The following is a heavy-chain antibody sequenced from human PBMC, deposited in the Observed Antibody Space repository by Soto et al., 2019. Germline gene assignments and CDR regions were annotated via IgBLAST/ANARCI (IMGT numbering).Heavy chain of an antibody. CDR2: IIPLFGTP. J-gene: IGHJ5*01. D-gene: IGHD2-21*02. CDR3: ARASPVICGGDPCYRLDSSFAS. V-gene: IGHV1-69*01. CDR1: GATFSTTG. Sequence: QVQLVQSGAEVRKPGSSLRVSCKSSGATFSTTGISWVRQAPGQGLAWMGGIIPLFGTPKYARKFQGRVSITADESTNTVYMQLNTLRPDDAAGYYCARASPVICGGDPCYRLDSSFASWGQGSLVIVSS.